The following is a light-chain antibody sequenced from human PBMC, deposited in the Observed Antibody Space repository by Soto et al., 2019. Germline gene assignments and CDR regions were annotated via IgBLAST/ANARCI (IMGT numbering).Light chain of an antibody. V-gene: IGKV3-20*01. CDR1: QSVSSY. CDR2: DAS. J-gene: IGKJ1*01. CDR3: EQHCSAPQR. Sequence: LISYPRTRVLYGKRGDILCCRASQSVSSYLAWYQQKPGQAPRLLIYDASNRATGIPDRFIGGGSGPDITLTCSRGEPEDPPVQIYEQHCSAPQRVGEGTKVDIK.